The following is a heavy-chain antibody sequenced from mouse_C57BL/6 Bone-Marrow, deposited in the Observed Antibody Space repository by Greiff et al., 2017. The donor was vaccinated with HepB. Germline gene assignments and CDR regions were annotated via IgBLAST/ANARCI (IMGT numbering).Heavy chain of an antibody. CDR2: IDPSDSYT. Sequence: VQLQQPGAELVRPGTSVKLSCKASGYTFTSYWMHWVKQRPGQGLEWIGVIDPSDSYTNYNQKFKGKATFTVDTSSSTAYMQLSSLTSEDSAVYYCARSLLPPFAYWGQGTLVTVSA. J-gene: IGHJ3*01. CDR1: GYTFTSYW. CDR3: ARSLLPPFAY. V-gene: IGHV1-59*01. D-gene: IGHD1-2*01.